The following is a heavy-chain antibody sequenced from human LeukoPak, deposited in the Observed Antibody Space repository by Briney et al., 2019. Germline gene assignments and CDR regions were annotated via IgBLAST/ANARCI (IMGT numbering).Heavy chain of an antibody. Sequence: GGSLRLSCAASGFTLSSYEMHWVRHAPGKGLVWVSRINSDGSRTGYADSVKGRFTISRDNAKNTLYLQMNSLRAEDTAIYYCARELPREVTLDYWGQGTLVTVSS. CDR1: GFTLSSYE. J-gene: IGHJ4*02. CDR2: INSDGSRT. D-gene: IGHD2-21*02. CDR3: ARELPREVTLDY. V-gene: IGHV3-74*01.